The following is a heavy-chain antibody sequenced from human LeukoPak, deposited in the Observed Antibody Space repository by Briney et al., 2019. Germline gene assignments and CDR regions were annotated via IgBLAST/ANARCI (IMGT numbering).Heavy chain of an antibody. Sequence: ASVKVSCKASGGTFSSYTISWVRQAPGQGLEWMGRIIPILGIANYAQKFQGRVTITADKSTSTAYMELSSLRSEDTAVYYCAVSAGNYSPDYYYYYMDAWGKGTTVTVS. CDR1: GGTFSSYT. J-gene: IGHJ6*03. CDR3: AVSAGNYSPDYYYYYMDA. D-gene: IGHD1-7*01. V-gene: IGHV1-69*02. CDR2: IIPILGIA.